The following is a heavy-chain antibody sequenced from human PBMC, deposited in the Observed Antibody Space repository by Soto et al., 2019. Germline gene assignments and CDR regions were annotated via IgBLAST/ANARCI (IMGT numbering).Heavy chain of an antibody. J-gene: IGHJ2*01. Sequence: SETLSLTCAVYGGSFSPYFWSWIRQPPGKGLEWIGEINHSGSTNYNPSLTRRATLSVDTSKNQVSLKLTSVTAADTAVYYCARLASGWQYYYFDFWGRGNPVTVSS. CDR1: GGSFSPYF. V-gene: IGHV4-34*01. CDR2: INHSGST. D-gene: IGHD6-19*01. CDR3: ARLASGWQYYYFDF.